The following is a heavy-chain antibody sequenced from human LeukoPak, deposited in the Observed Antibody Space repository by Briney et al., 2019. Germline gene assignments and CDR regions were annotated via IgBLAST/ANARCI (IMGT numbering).Heavy chain of an antibody. V-gene: IGHV4-34*01. J-gene: IGHJ5*02. CDR3: ARVVSVGQSPEMYNWFDP. CDR1: GGSFSGYY. D-gene: IGHD3-10*01. Sequence: NPSETLSLTCAVYGGSFSGYYWSWIRQPPGKGLEWIGEINHSGSTNYNPSLKSRVTISVDTSKNQFSLKLSSVTAADTAVYYCARVVSVGQSPEMYNWFDPWGQGTLVTVSS. CDR2: INHSGST.